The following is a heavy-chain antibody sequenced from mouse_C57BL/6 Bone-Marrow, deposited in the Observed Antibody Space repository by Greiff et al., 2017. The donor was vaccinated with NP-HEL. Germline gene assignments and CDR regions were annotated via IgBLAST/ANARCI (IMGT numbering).Heavy chain of an antibody. CDR3: AREGGYGNFPWFAN. CDR1: GYTFTSYW. V-gene: IGHV1-50*01. J-gene: IGHJ3*01. Sequence: QVQLQQPGAELVKPGASVKLSCKASGYTFTSYWMQWVKQRPGQGLEWIGEIDPSDSYTNYNQKFKGKATLTVDTSSSTAYMQLSSLTSEDSAVYYCAREGGYGNFPWFANWGQGTLVTVSA. D-gene: IGHD2-1*01. CDR2: IDPSDSYT.